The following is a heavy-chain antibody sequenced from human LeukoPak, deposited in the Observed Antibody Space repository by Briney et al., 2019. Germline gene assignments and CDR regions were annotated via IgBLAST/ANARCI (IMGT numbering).Heavy chain of an antibody. CDR3: ARGLSIGFGELFPHYFGY. Sequence: ASVKVSCKASGYTFTSYGISWVRQAPGQGLEWMGWISAYNGNTNYAQKLQGRVTMTTDTSTSTAYMELRSLRSDDTAVYYCARGLSIGFGELFPHYFGYWGQGTLVTVSS. V-gene: IGHV1-18*01. CDR1: GYTFTSYG. J-gene: IGHJ4*02. CDR2: ISAYNGNT. D-gene: IGHD3-10*01.